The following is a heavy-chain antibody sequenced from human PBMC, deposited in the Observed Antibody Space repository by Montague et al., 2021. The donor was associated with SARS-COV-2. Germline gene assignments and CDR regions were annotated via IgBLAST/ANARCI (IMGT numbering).Heavy chain of an antibody. V-gene: IGHV4-59*01. D-gene: IGHD5-12*01. CDR3: ARVFDNSGYALDY. CDR2: VHHDGSSGXA. Sequence: SETLSLTCTVSGGSFKNYYWSWIRQPPGKGLEWIGYVHHDGSSGXANYNPSVWSRVTISVDTSKKQFSLHLSSVTPADTAVYFCARVFDNSGYALDYWGQGTQVTGSS. CDR1: GGSFKNYY. J-gene: IGHJ4*02.